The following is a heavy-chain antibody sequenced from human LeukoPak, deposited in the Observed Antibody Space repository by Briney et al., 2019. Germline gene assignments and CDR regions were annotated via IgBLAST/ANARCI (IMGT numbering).Heavy chain of an antibody. V-gene: IGHV3-7*01. D-gene: IGHD3-22*01. Sequence: GGSLRLSCAASGFTFSSYEMNWVRQAPGKGLEWVANIKQDGSEKYYVGSVAGRFTVSRDNAKNSLYLHMNSLRAEDTAVYFCARDRTYYDTAGYDYVADYHYMDIWGRGTTVTVSS. CDR1: GFTFSSYE. CDR3: ARDRTYYDTAGYDYVADYHYMDI. J-gene: IGHJ6*03. CDR2: IKQDGSEK.